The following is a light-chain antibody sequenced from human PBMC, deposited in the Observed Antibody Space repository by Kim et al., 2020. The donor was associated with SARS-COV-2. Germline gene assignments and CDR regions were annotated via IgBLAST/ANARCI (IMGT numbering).Light chain of an antibody. CDR2: GNS. CDR3: QSYDSSLSGSYV. V-gene: IGLV1-40*01. J-gene: IGLJ1*01. CDR1: SSNIGAGYD. Sequence: VTISGTGSSSNIGAGYDVHWYQQLPGTAPKLLIYGNSNRPSGVPDRFSGSKSGTSASLAITGLQAEYEADYYCQSYDSSLSGSYVFGTGTKVTVL.